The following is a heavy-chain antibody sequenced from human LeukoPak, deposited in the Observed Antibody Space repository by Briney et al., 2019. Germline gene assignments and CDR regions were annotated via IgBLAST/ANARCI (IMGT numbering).Heavy chain of an antibody. CDR2: IIPIFGTA. Sequence: SVKVSCKASGGTFSSYAISWVRQAPGQGHEWMGGIIPIFGTANYAQKFQGRVTITADESTSTAYMELSSLRSEDTAVYYCASVTYYYYGMDVWGQGTMVTVSS. J-gene: IGHJ6*02. D-gene: IGHD2-21*02. V-gene: IGHV1-69*13. CDR3: ASVTYYYYGMDV. CDR1: GGTFSSYA.